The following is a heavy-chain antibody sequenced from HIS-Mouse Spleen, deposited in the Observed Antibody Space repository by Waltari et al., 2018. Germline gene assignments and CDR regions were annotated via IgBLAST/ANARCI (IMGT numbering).Heavy chain of an antibody. J-gene: IGHJ2*01. CDR2: IYYSGST. V-gene: IGHV4-39*07. CDR3: AREIPYSSSWYDWYFDL. Sequence: QLQLQESGLGLVKPSETLSLTCTVSGGSLSSSSYSWGWIRQLPGKGLEWIGSIYYSGSTYYNPSLKSRVTISVDTSKNQFSLKLSSVTAADTAVYYCAREIPYSSSWYDWYFDLWGRGTLVTVSS. CDR1: GGSLSSSSYS. D-gene: IGHD6-13*01.